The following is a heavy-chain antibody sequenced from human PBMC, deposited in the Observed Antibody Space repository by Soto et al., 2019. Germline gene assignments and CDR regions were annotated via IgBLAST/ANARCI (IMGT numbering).Heavy chain of an antibody. J-gene: IGHJ4*02. Sequence: GGSLRLSCAASGFSFGSYALSWVRQAPGKGLEWVSTISGSDGKTFYADSVKGRFSISRDNSKNTLYLQMNSLRAEDTAVYYCAKDLFPQDIVVVPEWVPDYWGQGTLVTVSS. CDR3: AKDLFPQDIVVVPEWVPDY. CDR2: ISGSDGKT. V-gene: IGHV3-23*01. D-gene: IGHD2-2*01. CDR1: GFSFGSYA.